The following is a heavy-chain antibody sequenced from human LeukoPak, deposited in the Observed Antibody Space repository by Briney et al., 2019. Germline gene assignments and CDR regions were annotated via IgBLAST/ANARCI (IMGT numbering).Heavy chain of an antibody. J-gene: IGHJ4*02. D-gene: IGHD5-12*01. Sequence: GGSLRLSCAASGFTFSSYGMHWVRQAPGKGLEWVAVISYDGSNKYYAGSVKGRFTISRDNAKNSLYLQMNSLRAEDTALYYCAKGFSGYDARFDYWGQGTLVTVSS. CDR1: GFTFSSYG. CDR3: AKGFSGYDARFDY. CDR2: ISYDGSNK. V-gene: IGHV3-30*18.